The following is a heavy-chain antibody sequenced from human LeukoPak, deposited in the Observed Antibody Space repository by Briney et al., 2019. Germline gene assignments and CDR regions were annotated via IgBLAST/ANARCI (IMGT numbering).Heavy chain of an antibody. CDR2: LYSDGKT. J-gene: IGHJ4*02. CDR1: GFIVSRND. V-gene: IGHV3-53*01. D-gene: IGHD6-19*01. Sequence: GGSLRLSCAVSGFIVSRNDMTWVRQAPGKGLEWVSLLYSDGKTFYADSVKGRFTISRDNSKNTLNLQMNSLRADDTAVYYCARAVAGLYFDYWGQGTLVAVSS. CDR3: ARAVAGLYFDY.